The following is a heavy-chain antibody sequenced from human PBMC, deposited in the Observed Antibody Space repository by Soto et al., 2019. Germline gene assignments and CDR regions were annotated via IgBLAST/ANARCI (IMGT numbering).Heavy chain of an antibody. D-gene: IGHD2-15*01. V-gene: IGHV4-30-4*01. CDR1: GGSIRSVDHW. Sequence: QEQLQESGPGLVKPSQTLSLTCTVSGGSIRSVDHWWSWVRPPPGKGLEWLGYIHAGGTTYVTPSLQSPLTTSGETSRNQCSLNLNSVTDADTAVYFCAIDAADNRCFEAWGHGNLVTVSS. CDR3: AIDAADNRCFEA. CDR2: IHAGGTT. J-gene: IGHJ5*01.